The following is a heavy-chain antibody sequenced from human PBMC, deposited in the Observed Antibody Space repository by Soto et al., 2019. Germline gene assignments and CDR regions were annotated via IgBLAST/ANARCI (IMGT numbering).Heavy chain of an antibody. Sequence: PSETLSLTCTVSGGSLFGDYCTWIRPPAGGGLEWIGRINSDGNTNYSPSLKSRVTMSVDPSRKHISLNLTSVTAAYTASDLCARARRLENWFDPWGPGIQVTVSS. D-gene: IGHD6-25*01. J-gene: IGHJ5*02. CDR2: INSDGNT. CDR3: ARARRLENWFDP. CDR1: GGSLFGDY. V-gene: IGHV4-4*07.